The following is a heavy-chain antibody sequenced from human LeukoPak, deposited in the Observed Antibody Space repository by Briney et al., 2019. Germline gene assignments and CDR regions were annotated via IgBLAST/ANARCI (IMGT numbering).Heavy chain of an antibody. V-gene: IGHV4-30-2*01. D-gene: IGHD3-22*01. Sequence: SQTLSLTCAVSGGSISSGGYSWSWIRQPPGTGLGWLGYIYHSGSTYYNPSLKSRVTISVDTSKNQFSLKLSSVTAADTAVYYCARYDSSGYYPFDYWGQGTLVTVSS. CDR3: ARYDSSGYYPFDY. CDR2: IYHSGST. J-gene: IGHJ4*02. CDR1: GGSISSGGYS.